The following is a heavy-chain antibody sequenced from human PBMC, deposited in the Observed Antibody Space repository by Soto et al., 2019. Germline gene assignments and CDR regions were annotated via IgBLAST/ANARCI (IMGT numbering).Heavy chain of an antibody. J-gene: IGHJ3*02. V-gene: IGHV4-34*01. Sequence: SETLSLTCAVYGGSFSGYYWSWIRQPPGKGLEWIGEINHSGSTNYNPSLKSRVTISVDTSKNQFSLKLSSVTAADTAVYYCARPMITFGGAFDIWGQGTMVTVSS. CDR3: ARPMITFGGAFDI. D-gene: IGHD3-16*01. CDR1: GGSFSGYY. CDR2: INHSGST.